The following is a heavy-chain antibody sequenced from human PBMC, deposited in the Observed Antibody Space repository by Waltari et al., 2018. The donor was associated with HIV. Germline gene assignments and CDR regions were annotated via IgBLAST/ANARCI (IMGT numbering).Heavy chain of an antibody. CDR1: GFTFSSYS. Sequence: EVQLVESGGGLVQPGGSLRLSCAASGFTFSSYSMNWVRQAPGKGLEWVSYISSSISTIYYADSLKGRFTISRDNAKNSLYLQMNSLRDEDTAVYYCARELEYDYVWGSYFFLNGMDVWGQGTTVTVSS. D-gene: IGHD3-16*01. CDR2: ISSSISTI. V-gene: IGHV3-48*02. CDR3: ARELEYDYVWGSYFFLNGMDV. J-gene: IGHJ6*02.